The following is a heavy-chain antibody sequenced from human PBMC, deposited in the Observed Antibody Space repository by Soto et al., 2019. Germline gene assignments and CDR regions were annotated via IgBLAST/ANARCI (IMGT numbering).Heavy chain of an antibody. CDR1: GFTFSFYA. CDR2: ISYNGRNK. Sequence: QVQLVESGGDVVQPGRSLRLSCAASGFTFSFYAMHWVRQAPGKGLEWVAVISYNGRNKNYVDSVKGRFTSSRDNSQDPLYLQSGSLEPDEKACYYWGGTAEIGDRSQFYFDSWGQGTLVTVSS. D-gene: IGHD1-1*01. V-gene: IGHV3-30*04. J-gene: IGHJ4*02. CDR3: GGTAEIGDRSQFYFDS.